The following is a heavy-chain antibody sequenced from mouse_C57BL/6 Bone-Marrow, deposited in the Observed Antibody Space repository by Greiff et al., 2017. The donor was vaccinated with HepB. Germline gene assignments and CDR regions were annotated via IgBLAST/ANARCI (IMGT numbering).Heavy chain of an antibody. J-gene: IGHJ2*01. CDR3: ARYRDSFDY. Sequence: QVQLQQSGAELVRPGTSVKVSCKASGYAFTNYLIEWVKQRPGQGLEWIGVINPGSGGTNYNEKFKGKATLTADKSSSTAYMQLSSLTSEDSAVYFCARYRDSFDYWGQGTTLTVSS. CDR1: GYAFTNYL. CDR2: INPGSGGT. V-gene: IGHV1-54*01.